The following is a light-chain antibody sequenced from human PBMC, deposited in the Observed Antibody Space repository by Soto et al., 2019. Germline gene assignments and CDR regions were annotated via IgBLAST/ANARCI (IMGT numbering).Light chain of an antibody. CDR1: QRVFYRSTKTNY. CDR3: QQYYETPFT. J-gene: IGKJ4*01. V-gene: IGKV4-1*01. Sequence: DIMMIQPPASLTVSLGERATISCKSSQRVFYRSTKTNYLGWYQQKPGQRPRLLIYWASTREIGVPDRFSGSGSRTDFTLTISSLQAEDAAIYYCQQYYETPFTFGGGTKVDIK. CDR2: WAS.